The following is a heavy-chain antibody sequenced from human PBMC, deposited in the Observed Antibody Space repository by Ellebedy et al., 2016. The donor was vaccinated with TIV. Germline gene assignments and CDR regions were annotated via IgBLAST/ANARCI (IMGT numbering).Heavy chain of an antibody. V-gene: IGHV4-61*08. J-gene: IGHJ4*02. CDR3: ARLEGGSYRFPFDY. CDR2: IYYSGST. Sequence: SETLSLTXTVSGGSISSGGYYWSWIRQHPGKGLEWIGYIYYSGSTNYNPSLKSRVTISVDTSKNQFSLKLSSVTAADTAVYYCARLEGGSYRFPFDYWGQGTLVTVSS. D-gene: IGHD1-26*01. CDR1: GGSISSGGYY.